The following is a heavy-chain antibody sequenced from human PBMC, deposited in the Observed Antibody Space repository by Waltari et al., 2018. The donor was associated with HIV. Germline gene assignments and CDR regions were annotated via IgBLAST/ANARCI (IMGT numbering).Heavy chain of an antibody. Sequence: EVRLEESGGTLVQPGGSLRLSCAASGLTFKNYWMSWVRQAAGKRVERVANNRQDGDEKDYADSVRGRCSISRDNANNTLFLQMISVRDEDAAAYYCATSRGGLADYWGRGALVTGST. CDR1: GLTFKNYW. D-gene: IGHD6-19*01. CDR2: NRQDGDEK. V-gene: IGHV3-7*02. CDR3: ATSRGGLADY. J-gene: IGHJ4*02.